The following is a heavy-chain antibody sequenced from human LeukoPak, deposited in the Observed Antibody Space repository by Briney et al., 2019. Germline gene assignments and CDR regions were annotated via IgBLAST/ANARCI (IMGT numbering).Heavy chain of an antibody. J-gene: IGHJ5*02. CDR3: ALPGIAAAGLGGNWFDP. CDR2: MNPNSGNT. V-gene: IGHV1-8*01. Sequence: GASVKVSCKASGYTFTSYDINWVRQAPGQGLEWMGWMNPNSGNTGYVQKFQGRVTMTRNTSISTAYMELSSLRSEDTAVYYCALPGIAAAGLGGNWFDPWGQGTLVTVSS. CDR1: GYTFTSYD. D-gene: IGHD6-13*01.